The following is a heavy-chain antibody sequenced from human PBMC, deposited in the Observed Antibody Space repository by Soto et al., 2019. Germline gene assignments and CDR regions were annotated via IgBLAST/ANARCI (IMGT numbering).Heavy chain of an antibody. V-gene: IGHV3-30-3*01. CDR2: ISYDGSNK. D-gene: IGHD6-19*01. Sequence: QVQLVESGGGVVQPGRSLRLSCAASGFTFSSYAMHWVRQAPGKGLEWVAVISYDGSNKYYADSMKGRFTISRDNSKNTLYLQMNSLRAEDTAVYYCARGKHGAGRLYYYGMDVWGQGTTVTVSS. CDR1: GFTFSSYA. J-gene: IGHJ6*02. CDR3: ARGKHGAGRLYYYGMDV.